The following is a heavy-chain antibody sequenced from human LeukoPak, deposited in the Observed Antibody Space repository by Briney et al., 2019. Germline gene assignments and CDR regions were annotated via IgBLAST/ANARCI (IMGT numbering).Heavy chain of an antibody. CDR2: INHSGST. D-gene: IGHD1-26*01. V-gene: IGHV4-34*01. CDR3: ARGGLNVGATHPRPFDY. J-gene: IGHJ4*02. Sequence: SETLSLPCAVYGGSFSGYYWSWIRQPPGKGLEWIGEINHSGSTNYNPSLKSRVTISVDTSKNQFSLKLSSVTAADTAVYYCARGGLNVGATHPRPFDYWGQGTLVTVSS. CDR1: GGSFSGYY.